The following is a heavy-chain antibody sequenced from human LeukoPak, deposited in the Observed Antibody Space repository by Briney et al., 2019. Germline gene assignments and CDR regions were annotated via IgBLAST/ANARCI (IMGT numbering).Heavy chain of an antibody. Sequence: SETLSLTCAVSGGSISSSNWWSWVRQPPGKGLEWIGEIYHSGSTNYNPSLKSRVTISVDKSKNQFSLKLSSVTAADTAVYYCARGYSSSWYGGADYWGQGTLVTVSS. CDR3: ARGYSSSWYGGADY. D-gene: IGHD6-13*01. J-gene: IGHJ4*02. CDR2: IYHSGST. V-gene: IGHV4-4*02. CDR1: GGSISSSNW.